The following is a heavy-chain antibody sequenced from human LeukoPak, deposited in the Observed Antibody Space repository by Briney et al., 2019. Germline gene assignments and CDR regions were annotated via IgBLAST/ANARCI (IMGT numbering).Heavy chain of an antibody. CDR2: ITPVIETA. CDR1: GGTFLSHT. J-gene: IGHJ5*02. Sequence: GSSVKVSCKTSGGTFLSHTFSWVRQAPGKGLEWMGKITPVIETANYAHTLQGRVSIYADKSTTTVYMDLSGLRPDDTAVYYCARVNLRGSNYNWFDPWGQGTRVTVSS. CDR3: ARVNLRGSNYNWFDP. D-gene: IGHD3-10*01. V-gene: IGHV1-69*08.